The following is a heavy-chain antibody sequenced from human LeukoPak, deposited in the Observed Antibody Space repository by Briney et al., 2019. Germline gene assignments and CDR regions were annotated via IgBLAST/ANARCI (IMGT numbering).Heavy chain of an antibody. D-gene: IGHD3-22*01. CDR3: ATQSYRDYYDSSGYYPD. J-gene: IGHJ4*02. CDR2: ISAYNGNT. Sequence: ASVKVSCKASGYTFTSYGISWVRQAPGQGLEWMGWISAYNGNTNYAQKLQGRVTMTTDTSTSTAYMELRSLRSDDTAVYYCATQSYRDYYDSSGYYPDWGQRTLVTVSS. CDR1: GYTFTSYG. V-gene: IGHV1-18*01.